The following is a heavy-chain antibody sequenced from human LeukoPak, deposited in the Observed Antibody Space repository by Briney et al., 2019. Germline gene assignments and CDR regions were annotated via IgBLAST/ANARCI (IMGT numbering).Heavy chain of an antibody. CDR1: GYTFTGYY. J-gene: IGHJ3*02. V-gene: IGHV1-2*02. CDR2: INPNSGGT. Sequence: GASVKVSCKASGYTFTGYYMHWVRQAPGQGLEWMGWINPNSGGTNYAQKFQGRVTMTRDTSISTAYMEQSRLRSDDTAVYYCARGVFVPAANAFDIWGQGTMVTVSS. D-gene: IGHD2-2*01. CDR3: ARGVFVPAANAFDI.